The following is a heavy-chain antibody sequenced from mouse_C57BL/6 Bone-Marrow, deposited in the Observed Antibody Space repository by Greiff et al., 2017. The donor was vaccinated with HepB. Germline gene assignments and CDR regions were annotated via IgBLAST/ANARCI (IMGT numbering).Heavy chain of an antibody. Sequence: VQLKESGAELARPGASVKLSCKASGYTFTSYGISWVKQRTGQGLEWIGEIYPRSGNTYYNEKFNGKATLTADKSSSTAYMELRSLTSEDSAVYFCARWGPYYYGSSCDYFDYWGQGTTLTVSS. CDR2: IYPRSGNT. J-gene: IGHJ2*01. CDR1: GYTFTSYG. CDR3: ARWGPYYYGSSCDYFDY. V-gene: IGHV1-81*01. D-gene: IGHD1-1*01.